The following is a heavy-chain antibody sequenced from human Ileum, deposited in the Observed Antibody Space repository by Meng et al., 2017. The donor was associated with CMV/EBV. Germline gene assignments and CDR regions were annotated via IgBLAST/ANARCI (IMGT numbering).Heavy chain of an antibody. Sequence: GESLKIFCAASGSTFSSYGMHWVRQAPGKGLEWVAFIRYDGSNKYYAGFVRGRFTISRDNSKNTLYLQMNSLRAEDTAVYYCAKDLVEPAVPRGYYYSGMDDWGQGTPVTVSS. D-gene: IGHD2-2*01. J-gene: IGHJ6*02. CDR3: AKDLVEPAVPRGYYYSGMDD. CDR1: GSTFSSYG. V-gene: IGHV3-30*02. CDR2: IRYDGSNK.